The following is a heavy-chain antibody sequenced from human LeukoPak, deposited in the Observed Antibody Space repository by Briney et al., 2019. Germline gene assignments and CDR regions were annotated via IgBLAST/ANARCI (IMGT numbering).Heavy chain of an antibody. Sequence: ASVKVSCKASGYTFTSYYMHWVRQAPGQGLEWMGIINPSGGSTSYAQKFQGRVTMTRDTSTSTVYMELSSLRSEDTAVYYCATEKYYYDSSGYFVLDPWGQGTLVTVSS. D-gene: IGHD3-22*01. J-gene: IGHJ5*02. CDR3: ATEKYYYDSSGYFVLDP. CDR1: GYTFTSYY. V-gene: IGHV1-46*01. CDR2: INPSGGST.